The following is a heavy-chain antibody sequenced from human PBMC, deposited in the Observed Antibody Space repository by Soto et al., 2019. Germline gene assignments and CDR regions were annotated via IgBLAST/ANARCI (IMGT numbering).Heavy chain of an antibody. CDR1: GGTFSSYA. V-gene: IGHV1-69*18. Sequence: QVQLVQSGAEVKKPGSSVKVSCKASGGTFSSYAISWVRQAPGQGLEWMGRIIPIFGTANYAQKFQGRVTITADESTSAAYMELSSLRSEDTAVYYCARDEGSYYSGDDYGMDVWGQGTTVTVSS. J-gene: IGHJ6*02. CDR2: IIPIFGTA. D-gene: IGHD1-26*01. CDR3: ARDEGSYYSGDDYGMDV.